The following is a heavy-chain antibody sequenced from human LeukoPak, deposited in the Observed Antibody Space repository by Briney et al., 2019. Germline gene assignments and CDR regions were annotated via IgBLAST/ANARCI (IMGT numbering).Heavy chain of an antibody. J-gene: IGHJ4*02. V-gene: IGHV3-7*04. CDR3: ARIYDNSGYYDY. CDR1: GFTFSTYW. Sequence: GGSLRLSCAASGFTFSTYWMSWVRQAPGKELEWVANINQGGSEKYYVDSVKGRFTISRDNAKNSLYLQMNNLRAEDTAVYYCARIYDNSGYYDYWGQGTLVTVSS. D-gene: IGHD3-22*01. CDR2: INQGGSEK.